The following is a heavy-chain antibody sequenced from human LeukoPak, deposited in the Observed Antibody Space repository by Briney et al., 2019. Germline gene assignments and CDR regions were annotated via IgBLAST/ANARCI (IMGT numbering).Heavy chain of an antibody. V-gene: IGHV3-11*01. CDR3: ARDYYGSGSYYNRFDYYYYGMDV. CDR1: GFTFSDYY. Sequence: GGSLRLSCAASGFTFSDYYVSWIRQAPGKGLEWVSYISSSGSTIYYADSVKGRFTISRDNAKNSLYLQMNSLRAEDTAVYYCARDYYGSGSYYNRFDYYYYGMDVWGQGTTVTVSS. CDR2: ISSSGSTI. D-gene: IGHD3-10*01. J-gene: IGHJ6*02.